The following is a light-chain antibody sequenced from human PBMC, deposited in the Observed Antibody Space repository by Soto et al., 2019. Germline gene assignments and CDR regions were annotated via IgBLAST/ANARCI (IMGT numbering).Light chain of an antibody. J-gene: IGKJ4*01. V-gene: IGKV3-11*01. CDR3: QQRSSWPLS. CDR2: DAS. Sequence: EIVLTQSPATLSLSPGETATLSCRASQSVSSSLAWYQQKPSQTPRLLIYDASNRATGIPARFSGSGSGTDFPLTVSSLEPEYFAVSYCQQRSSWPLSLSGGTKGEIK. CDR1: QSVSSS.